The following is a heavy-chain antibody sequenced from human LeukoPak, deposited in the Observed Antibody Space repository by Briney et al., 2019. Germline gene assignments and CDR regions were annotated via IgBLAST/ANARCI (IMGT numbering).Heavy chain of an antibody. D-gene: IGHD3-22*01. V-gene: IGHV5-51*01. Sequence: GESLKISCKVSGYSFTNYWIGWVRQMSGKGLEWVGIIYPADSDTRYRPSFQGQVTMSADESISTAYLQWSSLKASDTAIYYCARVGYYYVSGGFYAQPFDFWGQGTLVTVSS. CDR3: ARVGYYYVSGGFYAQPFDF. J-gene: IGHJ4*02. CDR1: GYSFTNYW. CDR2: IYPADSDT.